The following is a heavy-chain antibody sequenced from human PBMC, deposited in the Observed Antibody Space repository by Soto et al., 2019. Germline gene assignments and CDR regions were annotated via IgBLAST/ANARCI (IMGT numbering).Heavy chain of an antibody. CDR2: IYWDDDK. V-gene: IGHV2-5*02. Sequence: QITLKESGPTLVKPTQTLTLTCTFPGFSFSSIGEGVGWIRQPPGKALEWLALIYWDDDKRYSPSLKSRLTITKDTSKNHVVLTMTNMDPVDTATYYCVQSRCGGDCLQSYSSHSYYGLDVWGQGTTVTVSS. CDR1: GFSFSSIGEG. J-gene: IGHJ6*02. D-gene: IGHD2-21*02. CDR3: VQSRCGGDCLQSYSSHSYYGLDV.